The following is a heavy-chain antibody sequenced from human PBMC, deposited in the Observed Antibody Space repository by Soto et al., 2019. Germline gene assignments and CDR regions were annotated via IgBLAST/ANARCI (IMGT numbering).Heavy chain of an antibody. D-gene: IGHD2-2*02. CDR2: IDPSDSYI. V-gene: IGHV5-10-1*03. Sequence: EVQLVQSGAEVKKPGESLRISCKGSGYTFTIYWITWVRQMPGGGLEWMGRIDPSDSYINYSPSFEGHVTISADKSTNTAFLQWGGLKASDTAMYYCATQKRYCTSGNCYTLFDHWGQGTLVTVSS. CDR1: GYTFTIYW. CDR3: ATQKRYCTSGNCYTLFDH. J-gene: IGHJ4*02.